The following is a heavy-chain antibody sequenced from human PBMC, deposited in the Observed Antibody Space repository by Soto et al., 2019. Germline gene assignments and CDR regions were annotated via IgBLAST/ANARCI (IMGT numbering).Heavy chain of an antibody. CDR2: ISGSGGST. J-gene: IGHJ4*02. V-gene: IGHV3-23*01. CDR1: GFTFRSYA. CDR3: AKGGKVTTNTYDY. D-gene: IGHD4-17*01. Sequence: EVQLLESGGGLVQPGGSLRLSCAASGFTFRSYAMSWVRQAPGKGLEWVSAISGSGGSTYYADSVKGRFTISRDNSKNTLYLKMNSLRVEDTAVYYCAKGGKVTTNTYDYWGQGTLVTVSS.